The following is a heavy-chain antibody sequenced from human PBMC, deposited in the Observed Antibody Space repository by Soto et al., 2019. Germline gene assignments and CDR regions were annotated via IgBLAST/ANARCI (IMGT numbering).Heavy chain of an antibody. D-gene: IGHD3-16*01. V-gene: IGHV1-18*01. CDR2: ISAYNGNT. J-gene: IGHJ4*02. Sequence: QVQLVQSGAEVKKPGASVKVSCKASGYTFTNFGISWVRQAPGQGLEWMGWISAYNGNTNYAQKFQGRVTMTTDTSTSTAYMEVRRLRFDAPAVYYWARGGTPIDYWGQGTLVTVSS. CDR1: GYTFTNFG. CDR3: ARGGTPIDY.